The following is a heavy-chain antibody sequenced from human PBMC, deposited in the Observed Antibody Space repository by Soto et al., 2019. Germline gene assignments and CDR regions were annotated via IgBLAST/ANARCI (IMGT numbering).Heavy chain of an antibody. J-gene: IGHJ4*02. D-gene: IGHD6-19*01. CDR3: ARSVAVPGAHIDY. CDR2: VYYTGST. Sequence: TSETLSLTCSVSAGSISGSDWSWIRQSPGKGLEWLGYVYYTGSTNYSPSLRSRVSISVDTSKNEFSLRLSSVTAADTAVYFCARSVAVPGAHIDYWGQGTQVTVSS. CDR1: AGSISGSD. V-gene: IGHV4-59*01.